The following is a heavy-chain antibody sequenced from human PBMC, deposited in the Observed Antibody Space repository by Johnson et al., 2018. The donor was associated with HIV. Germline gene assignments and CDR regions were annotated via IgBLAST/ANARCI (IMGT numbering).Heavy chain of an antibody. CDR1: GFTFSDHY. V-gene: IGHV3-11*04. CDR3: AKETRDSRSAFDI. D-gene: IGHD4-11*01. Sequence: QVQLVESGGGLVKPGGSLRLSCAVSGFTFSDHYMSWIRQAPGKGLEWVSYISSSSSSIYYADSVKGRFTISRDNSKNTLYLQMNSLRAEDTAVYYCAKETRDSRSAFDIWGQGTLVTVSS. CDR2: ISSSSSSI. J-gene: IGHJ3*02.